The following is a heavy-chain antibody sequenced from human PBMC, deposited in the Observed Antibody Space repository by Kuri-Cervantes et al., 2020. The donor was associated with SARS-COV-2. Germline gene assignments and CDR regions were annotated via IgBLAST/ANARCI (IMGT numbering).Heavy chain of an antibody. Sequence: SLQISCPASGFTFRSYAMHWVRQAPGKGLEWVAVISHDGSNKYYADSVKGRFPISRDNSKNTLYLQLNSLSAEDTAVYYFAKSGLDCSSTSWYVGAYYYYGMDVWGQGTTVTVSS. CDR3: AKSGLDCSSTSWYVGAYYYYGMDV. V-gene: IGHV3-30*07. CDR1: GFTFRSYA. D-gene: IGHD2-2*01. CDR2: ISHDGSNK. J-gene: IGHJ6*02.